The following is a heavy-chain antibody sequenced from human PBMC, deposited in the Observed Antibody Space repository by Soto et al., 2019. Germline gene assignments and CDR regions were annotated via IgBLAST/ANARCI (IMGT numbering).Heavy chain of an antibody. CDR1: GGSISSGGYY. D-gene: IGHD6-19*01. Sequence: SETLSLTCTVSGGSISSGGYYWNWIRQHPGKGLEWIGYTYYSENTYYNPSLNSRITISADTSKNQFSLKLSSVTAADTAVYYCARLSSSGWPIDSWGQGTLVTVSS. CDR3: ARLSSSGWPIDS. V-gene: IGHV4-31*03. J-gene: IGHJ4*02. CDR2: TYYSENT.